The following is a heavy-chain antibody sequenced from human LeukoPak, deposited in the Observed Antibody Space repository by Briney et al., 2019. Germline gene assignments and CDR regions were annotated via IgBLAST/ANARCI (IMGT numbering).Heavy chain of an antibody. V-gene: IGHV3-30*18. Sequence: GGSLRLSCAASGFTFSSYGMHWVRQAPGKELEWVAVISYDGSNKYYADSVKGRFTISRDNSKNTLYLQMNSLRAEDTAVYYCAKENDGILTGYHYYYYGMDVWGKGTTVTVSS. CDR1: GFTFSSYG. CDR2: ISYDGSNK. CDR3: AKENDGILTGYHYYYYGMDV. J-gene: IGHJ6*04. D-gene: IGHD3-9*01.